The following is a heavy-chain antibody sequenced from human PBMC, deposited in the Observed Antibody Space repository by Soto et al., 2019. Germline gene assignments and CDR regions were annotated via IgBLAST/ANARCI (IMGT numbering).Heavy chain of an antibody. CDR1: GGTFSSYA. J-gene: IGHJ6*02. CDR3: ASTGVGATSLHYYYGMDV. Sequence: SVRVDCKAAGGTFSSYAIRWVRQAPGQGLEWMGGIIPIFGTANYAQKFQGRVTITADESTSTAYMELSSLRSEDTAVYYCASTGVGATSLHYYYGMDVWGQGTTVTVSS. CDR2: IIPIFGTA. V-gene: IGHV1-69*13. D-gene: IGHD1-26*01.